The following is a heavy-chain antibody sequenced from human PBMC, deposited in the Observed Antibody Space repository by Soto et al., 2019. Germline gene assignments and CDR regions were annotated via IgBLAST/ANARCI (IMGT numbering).Heavy chain of an antibody. CDR3: ARDRYYGSGPRGGMVV. V-gene: IGHV1-2*04. D-gene: IGHD3-10*01. Sequence: QVQLVQSGAEVKKPVASVKVSCKASGYTFTDYYMHWEQQVPGQGLDWMGWINPNSGGTNYAQKFQGWVTMTRDTSISTAYMELSRLRSDDTAVYYCARDRYYGSGPRGGMVVWGQGTTVTVSS. J-gene: IGHJ6*02. CDR2: INPNSGGT. CDR1: GYTFTDYY.